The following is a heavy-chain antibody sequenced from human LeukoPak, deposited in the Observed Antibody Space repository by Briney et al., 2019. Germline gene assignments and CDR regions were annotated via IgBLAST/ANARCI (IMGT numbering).Heavy chain of an antibody. Sequence: ASVKVSCKASGYTFTGYYMHWVRQAPGQGLEWMGRINPNSGGTNCAQKFQGRVTMTRDTSISTAYMELSRLRSDDTAVYYCARVQGGYSSGFSEPFDPWGQGTLVTVSS. J-gene: IGHJ5*02. CDR1: GYTFTGYY. D-gene: IGHD6-25*01. CDR3: ARVQGGYSSGFSEPFDP. CDR2: INPNSGGT. V-gene: IGHV1-2*06.